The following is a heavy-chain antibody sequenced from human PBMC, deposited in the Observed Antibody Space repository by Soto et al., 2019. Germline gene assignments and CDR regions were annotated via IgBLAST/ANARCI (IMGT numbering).Heavy chain of an antibody. J-gene: IGHJ4*02. CDR2: IYYSGNT. CDR3: AREGIAAAGTFDF. CDR1: GASISRSGHY. V-gene: IGHV4-31*03. Sequence: QVQLQESGPGLVKPSQTLSLTCTVSGASISRSGHYWSWIRQHPGKGLEWIGYIYYSGNTHYNPSLKSRVTISVDTSKNQFSLKLSSVTAADTAVYYCAREGIAAAGTFDFWGQGTLVTVSS. D-gene: IGHD6-13*01.